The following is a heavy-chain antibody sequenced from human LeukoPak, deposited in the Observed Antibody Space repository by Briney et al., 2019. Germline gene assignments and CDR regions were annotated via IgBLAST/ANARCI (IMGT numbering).Heavy chain of an antibody. Sequence: SETLSLTCTVSGGSISSGDYYWSWIRQPPGKGLEWIGYIYYSGSTYYNPSLKSRVTISVDTSKNQFSLKLSSVTAADTAVYYCVRVIEDAFDIWGQGTMVTVSS. V-gene: IGHV4-30-4*01. D-gene: IGHD1-26*01. CDR1: GGSISSGDYY. J-gene: IGHJ3*02. CDR2: IYYSGST. CDR3: VRVIEDAFDI.